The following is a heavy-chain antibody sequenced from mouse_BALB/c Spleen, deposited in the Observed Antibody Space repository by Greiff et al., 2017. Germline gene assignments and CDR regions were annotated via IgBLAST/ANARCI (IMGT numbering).Heavy chain of an antibody. CDR2: INSNGGST. CDR3: ARDSNWDVNWYFDV. CDR1: GFTFSSYG. Sequence: VQLQESGGGLVQPGGSLKLSCAASGFTFSSYGMSWVRQTPDKRLELVATINSNGGSTYYPDSVKGRFTISRDNAKNTLYLQMSSLKSEDTAMYYCARDSNWDVNWYFDVWGAGTTVTVSS. J-gene: IGHJ1*01. V-gene: IGHV5-6-3*01. D-gene: IGHD4-1*01.